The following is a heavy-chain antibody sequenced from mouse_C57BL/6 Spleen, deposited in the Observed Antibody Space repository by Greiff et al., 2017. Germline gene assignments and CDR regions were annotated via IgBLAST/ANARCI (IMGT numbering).Heavy chain of an antibody. Sequence: QVQLQQPGAELVKPGASVKVSRKASGYTFTSYWMHWVKQRPGQGLEWIGRIHPSDSDTNYNKKFKGKATLTVDKSSSTAYMQISSLTSEDSALYFCAISYYGSSSYAMDYWVQGTSVTVSS. V-gene: IGHV1-74*01. D-gene: IGHD1-1*01. CDR3: AISYYGSSSYAMDY. J-gene: IGHJ4*01. CDR2: IHPSDSDT. CDR1: GYTFTSYW.